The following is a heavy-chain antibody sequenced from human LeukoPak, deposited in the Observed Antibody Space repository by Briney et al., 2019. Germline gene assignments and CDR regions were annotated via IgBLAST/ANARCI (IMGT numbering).Heavy chain of an antibody. CDR1: GFTFGDYA. CDR3: TRDKVGYDFWSGYSDY. Sequence: SLRLSCTTSGFTFGDYAVSWVRQAPGKGLEWVGFFRSKTYGGTTDYAASVKGRFTISRDDSKSIAYLQMNSLKTEDTAVYYCTRDKVGYDFWSGYSDYWGQGTLVTVSS. V-gene: IGHV3-49*04. CDR2: FRSKTYGGTT. J-gene: IGHJ4*02. D-gene: IGHD3-3*01.